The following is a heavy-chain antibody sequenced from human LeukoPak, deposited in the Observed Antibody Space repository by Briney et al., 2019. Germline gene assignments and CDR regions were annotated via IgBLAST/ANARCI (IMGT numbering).Heavy chain of an antibody. J-gene: IGHJ5*02. V-gene: IGHV3-23*01. Sequence: GGSLRLSCAASGFTFSNYDMSWVRQAPGKGLEWVSSISDSGSSTCYADSVKGRFTISRDNSKNTLYLQMTNLRAADTAVYYCAKDLSRAVAADWFDPWDQGSLVTVSS. D-gene: IGHD6-19*01. CDR3: AKDLSRAVAADWFDP. CDR2: ISDSGSST. CDR1: GFTFSNYD.